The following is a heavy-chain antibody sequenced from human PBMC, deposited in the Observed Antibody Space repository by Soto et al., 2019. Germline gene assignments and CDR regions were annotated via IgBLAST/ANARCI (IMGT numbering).Heavy chain of an antibody. Sequence: EVQLVQSGAEVKKPGESLQISCTGSGYRFTGYWISWVRQVPGKGLEWMGKIDPSDSYTNYSPSFQGHVSISTDKSISSVYLKWNSLRATDSAIYDCARYSTTNKHEFWGQGTLVTVSS. D-gene: IGHD4-17*01. CDR2: IDPSDSYT. V-gene: IGHV5-10-1*03. CDR3: ARYSTTNKHEF. CDR1: GYRFTGYW. J-gene: IGHJ4*02.